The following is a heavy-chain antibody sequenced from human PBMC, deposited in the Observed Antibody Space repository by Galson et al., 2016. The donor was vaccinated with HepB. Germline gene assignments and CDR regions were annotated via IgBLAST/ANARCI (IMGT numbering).Heavy chain of an antibody. CDR1: GGSISSTNW. CDR3: TGGPVGLLDGIGAFDG. V-gene: IGHV4-4*02. J-gene: IGHJ3*01. Sequence: SETLSLTCAVSGGSISSTNWWSWVRQPPGKGLEWIGDIYHSGSANYNPSLKSRVTISVDKSKNQLSLNLISVTAADEAMYYCTGGPVGLLDGIGAFDGWGQGTLVTVSS. D-gene: IGHD5-24*01. CDR2: IYHSGSA.